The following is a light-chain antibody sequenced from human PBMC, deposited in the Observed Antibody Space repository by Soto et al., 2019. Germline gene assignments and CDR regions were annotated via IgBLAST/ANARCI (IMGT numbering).Light chain of an antibody. V-gene: IGKV3-15*01. Sequence: EIVMTQSPATLSVSPGERATLSCRASHSVSSNLAWYQQKPGQAPRLLIYGASTSATGIPARFSGSASWTDFTLTISSLQSKDFAVYYYQQYNNCPPYTFGQGTKLEIK. CDR3: QQYNNCPPYT. CDR1: HSVSSN. J-gene: IGKJ2*01. CDR2: GAS.